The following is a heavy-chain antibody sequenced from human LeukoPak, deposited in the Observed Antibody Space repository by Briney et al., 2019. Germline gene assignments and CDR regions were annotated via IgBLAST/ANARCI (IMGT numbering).Heavy chain of an antibody. D-gene: IGHD5-12*01. CDR2: ISSSSSYI. Sequence: GGSLRLSCAASGFTFSSYSMNWVRQAPGKGLEWVSSISSSSSYIYYADSVKGRFTISRDNAKNSLYLQMNSLRAEDTAVYYCAREDIVATPGAFDIWGQGTMVTVSS. J-gene: IGHJ3*02. CDR1: GFTFSSYS. V-gene: IGHV3-21*01. CDR3: AREDIVATPGAFDI.